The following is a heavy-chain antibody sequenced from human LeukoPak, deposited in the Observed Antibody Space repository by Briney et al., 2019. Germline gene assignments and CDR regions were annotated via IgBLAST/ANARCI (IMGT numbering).Heavy chain of an antibody. Sequence: SETLSLTCTVSGASISRSGYFWGWLRQPPGKELEWIGIINDSGNTHYSSSLKTRFTISVDTSKNQFSLTLSSVTAADTAVYYCAGNYYGSVSYYSEDLYWGQGTLVTVSS. J-gene: IGHJ4*02. CDR2: INDSGNT. V-gene: IGHV4-39*07. D-gene: IGHD3-10*01. CDR1: GASISRSGYF. CDR3: AGNYYGSVSYYSEDLY.